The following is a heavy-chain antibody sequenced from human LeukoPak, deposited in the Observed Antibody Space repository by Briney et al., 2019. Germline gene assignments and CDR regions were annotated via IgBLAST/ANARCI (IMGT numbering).Heavy chain of an antibody. J-gene: IGHJ4*02. CDR2: INPNSSGT. CDR3: ARALVSVNKEVDY. Sequence: ASVKVSCKASGYTFTGYYMHWVRQAPGQGLEWMGWINPNSSGTNYAQKFQGRVTMTRDTSISTAYMELSRLRSDDTAVYYCARALVSVNKEVDYWGQGTLVTVSS. V-gene: IGHV1-2*02. D-gene: IGHD4-17*01. CDR1: GYTFTGYY.